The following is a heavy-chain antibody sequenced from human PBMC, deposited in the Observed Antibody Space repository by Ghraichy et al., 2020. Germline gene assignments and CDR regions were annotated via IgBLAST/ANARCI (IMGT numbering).Heavy chain of an antibody. CDR2: ISSSSSYI. CDR1: GFTFSSYS. CDR3: ARDAASGFQH. D-gene: IGHD6-13*01. V-gene: IGHV3-21*01. Sequence: LSLTCAASGFTFSSYSMNWVRQAPGKGLEWVSSISSSSSYIYYADSVKGRFTISRDNAKNSLYLQMNSLRAEDTAVYYCARDAASGFQHWGQGTLVTVSS. J-gene: IGHJ1*01.